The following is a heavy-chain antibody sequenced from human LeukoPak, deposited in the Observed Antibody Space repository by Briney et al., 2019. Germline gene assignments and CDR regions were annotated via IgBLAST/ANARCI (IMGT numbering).Heavy chain of an antibody. Sequence: ASVKVSCKASGYTFTTYYLHWMRQAPGQGLEWMGWIHPNSGGTNYAQKFQGRVTMTRDTSISTAYMELSRLRSDDTAVYYCARALSGGEFDYWGQGTLVTVSS. CDR1: GYTFTTYY. V-gene: IGHV1-2*02. J-gene: IGHJ4*02. D-gene: IGHD3-16*01. CDR2: IHPNSGGT. CDR3: ARALSGGEFDY.